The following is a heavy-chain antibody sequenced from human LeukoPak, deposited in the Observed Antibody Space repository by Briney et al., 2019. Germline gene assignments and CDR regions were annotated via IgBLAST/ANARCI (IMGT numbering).Heavy chain of an antibody. CDR1: GFTFSSYS. J-gene: IGHJ4*02. Sequence: PGGSLRLSCAASGFTFSSYSMNWVRQAPGKGLEWVSSISSSSSTIYYADSVKGRFTISRDNAKNSLYLQMNSLRAEDTAVYYCARGEQLGISFDYWGQGTLVTVSS. CDR2: ISSSSSTI. D-gene: IGHD6-6*01. V-gene: IGHV3-48*01. CDR3: ARGEQLGISFDY.